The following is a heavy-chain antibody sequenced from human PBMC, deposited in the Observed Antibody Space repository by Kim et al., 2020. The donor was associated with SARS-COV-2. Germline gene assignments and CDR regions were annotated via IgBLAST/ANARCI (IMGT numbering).Heavy chain of an antibody. Sequence: GGSLRLSCAASGFTVSSNYMSWVRQAPGKGLEWVSVIYSGGSTYYADSVKGRFTISRHNSKNTLYLQMNSLRAEDTAVYYCARGIVGATYDAFDIWGQGTMVTVSS. CDR1: GFTVSSNY. V-gene: IGHV3-53*04. CDR3: ARGIVGATYDAFDI. D-gene: IGHD1-26*01. CDR2: IYSGGST. J-gene: IGHJ3*02.